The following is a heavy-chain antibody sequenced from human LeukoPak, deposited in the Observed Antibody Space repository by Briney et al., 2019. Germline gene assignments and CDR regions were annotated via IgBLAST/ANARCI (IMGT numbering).Heavy chain of an antibody. D-gene: IGHD2-2*01. J-gene: IGHJ5*02. CDR2: IYYSGNT. Sequence: SETLSLTCIVSGGSISTSAYYWGWIRQPPGEGLQWIGSIYYSGNTYYNSSLKSRVTISVDTSTSQFSLRLSSVTAADTAVYYCARGGRGGYCSSTSCHRRILYNWFDPWGQGTLVTVSS. CDR1: GGSISTSAYY. V-gene: IGHV4-39*01. CDR3: ARGGRGGYCSSTSCHRRILYNWFDP.